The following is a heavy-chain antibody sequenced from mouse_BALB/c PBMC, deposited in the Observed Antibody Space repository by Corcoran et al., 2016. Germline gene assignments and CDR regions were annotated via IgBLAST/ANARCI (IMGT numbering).Heavy chain of an antibody. V-gene: IGHV14-3*02. D-gene: IGHD1-1*01. CDR2: IDPANGNT. CDR1: SFNIKDTY. CDR3: ARINYYGRYFDY. Sequence: EVQLQQSGAELVKPGASVKLSCTASSFNIKDTYMHWVKQRPEQGLEWIGRIDPANGNTKYDPKFQGKASITSDTSSNTAYLQLSSLTSEDTAVYYCARINYYGRYFDYWGQGITLTVSS. J-gene: IGHJ2*01.